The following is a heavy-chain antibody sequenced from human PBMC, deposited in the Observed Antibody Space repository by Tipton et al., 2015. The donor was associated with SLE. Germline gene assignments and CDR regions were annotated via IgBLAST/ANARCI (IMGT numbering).Heavy chain of an antibody. V-gene: IGHV3-30*02. D-gene: IGHD3-10*01. Sequence: SLRLSCAASGFTFSSYGMHWVRQAPGKGLEWVAFIRYDGSNKYYADSVKGRFTISRDNSKNTLYLQMNSLRAEDTAVYYCAKDLLLWFGETVDYWGQGTLVTVSS. CDR3: AKDLLLWFGETVDY. CDR1: GFTFSSYG. CDR2: IRYDGSNK. J-gene: IGHJ4*02.